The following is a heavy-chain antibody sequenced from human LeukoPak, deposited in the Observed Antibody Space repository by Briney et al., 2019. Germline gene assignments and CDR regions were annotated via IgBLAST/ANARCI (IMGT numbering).Heavy chain of an antibody. Sequence: SETLSLTCAVYGGSFSDYYWSWIRQPPGKGLEWIGEINHSGSTNYNPSLKSRVTISVDTSKNQFSLKLSSVTAADTAVYYCARGANWGLDWGQGTLVTVSS. V-gene: IGHV4-34*01. CDR2: INHSGST. CDR1: GGSFSDYY. D-gene: IGHD7-27*01. CDR3: ARGANWGLD. J-gene: IGHJ4*02.